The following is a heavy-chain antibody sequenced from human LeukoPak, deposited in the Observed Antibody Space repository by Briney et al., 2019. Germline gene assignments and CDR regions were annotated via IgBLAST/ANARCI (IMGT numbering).Heavy chain of an antibody. CDR2: INHSGST. CDR1: GGSFSGYY. J-gene: IGHJ5*02. D-gene: IGHD3-3*01. CDR3: ARAGRHYDFWSGYYQNWFDP. Sequence: SETLSLTCAVYGGSFSGYYWSWIRQPPGKGLEWIGEINHSGSTNYNPSLKSRVTISVDTSKNQFSLKLSSVTAADTAAYYCARAGRHYDFWSGYYQNWFDPWGQGTLVTVSS. V-gene: IGHV4-34*01.